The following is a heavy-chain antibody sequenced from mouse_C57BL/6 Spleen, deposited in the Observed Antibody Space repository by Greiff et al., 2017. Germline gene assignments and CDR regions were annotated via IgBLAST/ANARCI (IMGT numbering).Heavy chain of an antibody. CDR2: ISYDGSN. CDR3: ARDGLGRGYWYFDV. V-gene: IGHV3-6*01. D-gene: IGHD4-1*01. CDR1: GYSITSGYY. J-gene: IGHJ1*03. Sequence: EVKLQESGPGLVKPSQSLSLTCSVTGYSITSGYYWNWIRQFPGNKLEWMGYISYDGSNNYNPSLKNRISITRDTSKNQFFLKLNSVTTEDTATYYCARDGLGRGYWYFDVWGTGTTVTVSS.